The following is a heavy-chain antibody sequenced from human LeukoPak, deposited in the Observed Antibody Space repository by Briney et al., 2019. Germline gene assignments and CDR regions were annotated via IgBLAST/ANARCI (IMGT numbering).Heavy chain of an antibody. J-gene: IGHJ4*02. Sequence: SETLSLTCTVSGYSISSGYYWGWIRQPPGKGLEWIGSTYHSGSTYYNPSLKSRVTISVDTSKNQFSLKLSSVTAADTAVYYCARVLNYYDSSGYYDWGQGTLVTVSS. V-gene: IGHV4-38-2*02. CDR3: ARVLNYYDSSGYYD. D-gene: IGHD3-22*01. CDR2: TYHSGST. CDR1: GYSISSGYY.